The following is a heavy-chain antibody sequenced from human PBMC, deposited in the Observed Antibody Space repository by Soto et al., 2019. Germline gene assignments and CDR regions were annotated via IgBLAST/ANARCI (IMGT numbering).Heavy chain of an antibody. CDR1: GFTFTSSA. CDR3: AAGKYDFWSGYYLPYFDY. J-gene: IGHJ4*02. D-gene: IGHD3-3*01. V-gene: IGHV1-58*01. Sequence: ASVKVSCKASGFTFTSSAVQWVRQARGQRLEWIGWIVVGSGNTNYAQKFQERVTITRDMSTSTAYMELSSLRSEDTAVYYCAAGKYDFWSGYYLPYFDYWGQGTLVTVSS. CDR2: IVVGSGNT.